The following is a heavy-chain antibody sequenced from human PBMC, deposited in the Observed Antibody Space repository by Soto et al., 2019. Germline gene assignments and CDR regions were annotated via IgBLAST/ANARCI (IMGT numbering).Heavy chain of an antibody. J-gene: IGHJ5*02. D-gene: IGHD1-1*01. Sequence: AMDCVIQSPGKGLEYVSALTNNGGTTYYASSVKGRFTISRDNSKNTLYLQMGRLRAEYTAVYYCARDQLEGNWFDPRGQGTLVTVSS. CDR3: ARDQLEGNWFDP. V-gene: IGHV3-64*01. CDR2: LTNNGGTT. CDR1: A.